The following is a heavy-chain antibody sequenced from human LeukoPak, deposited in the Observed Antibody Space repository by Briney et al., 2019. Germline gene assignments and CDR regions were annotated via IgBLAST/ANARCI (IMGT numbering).Heavy chain of an antibody. CDR3: ARDEATVRKYYYGMDV. CDR2: IIPIFGTA. J-gene: IGHJ6*02. Sequence: ASVKVSCKASGGTFSSYAISWVRQAPGQGLEWMGGIIPIFGTANYAQKFQGRVTITADESTSTAYMELSSLRSEDTAVCYCARDEATVRKYYYGMDVWGQGTTVTVSS. D-gene: IGHD4-11*01. V-gene: IGHV1-69*01. CDR1: GGTFSSYA.